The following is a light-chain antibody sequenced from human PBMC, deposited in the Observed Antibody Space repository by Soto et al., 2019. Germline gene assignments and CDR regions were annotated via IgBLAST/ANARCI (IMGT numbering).Light chain of an antibody. CDR1: QGISSW. Sequence: DIQMTQSPSSVSASLGDRVTITCRASQGISSWLAWYQQKPGKAPKLLIYAASSLQSGVPSRFSGSESETDFTLTISSLQPEDFANYSCQQSYSTTWTFGQGTKVDIK. J-gene: IGKJ1*01. V-gene: IGKV1-12*01. CDR2: AAS. CDR3: QQSYSTTWT.